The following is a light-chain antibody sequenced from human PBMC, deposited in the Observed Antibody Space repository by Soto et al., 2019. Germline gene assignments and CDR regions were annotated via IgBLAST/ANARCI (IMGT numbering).Light chain of an antibody. CDR3: MSYVGGNSVA. V-gene: IGLV2-8*01. Sequence: QSALTQPPSASGSPGMSVTLSCSGNDNDVGRYDYVSWYQQHPGKAPKLLIYEVSKRPSGVPDRFSASKSGNTASLTVSGLQGEDEADYYCMSYVGGNSVAFGGGTKLTVL. J-gene: IGLJ2*01. CDR2: EVS. CDR1: DNDVGRYDY.